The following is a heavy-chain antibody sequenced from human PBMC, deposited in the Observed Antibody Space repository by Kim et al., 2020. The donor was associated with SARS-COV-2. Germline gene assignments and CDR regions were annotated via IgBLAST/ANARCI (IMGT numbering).Heavy chain of an antibody. Sequence: GGSLRLSCTTSGFTFAYYAVSWFRQAPGKGLEWVGFIRSKTYGGTTEYAASVQGRFTISRDDSKSIAYLQMNSLKTEDTAVYYCTRDYDSAGYYGSGGYWGQGTLVTVSS. V-gene: IGHV3-49*03. J-gene: IGHJ4*02. CDR3: TRDYDSAGYYGSGGY. CDR1: GFTFAYYA. D-gene: IGHD3-22*01. CDR2: IRSKTYGGTT.